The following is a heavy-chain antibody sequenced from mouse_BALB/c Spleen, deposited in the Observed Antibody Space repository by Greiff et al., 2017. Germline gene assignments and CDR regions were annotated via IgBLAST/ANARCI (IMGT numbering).Heavy chain of an antibody. CDR3: ARERDGYY. Sequence: QVQLQQPGAELVKPGASVKLSCKASGYTFTSYWMHWVKQRPGQGLEWIGEIDPSDSYTNYNQKFKGKATLTVDKSSSTAYMQLSSLTSEDSAVYYCARERDGYYWGQGTLVTVSA. V-gene: IGHV1-69*02. CDR1: GYTFTSYW. CDR2: IDPSDSYT. D-gene: IGHD2-3*01. J-gene: IGHJ3*01.